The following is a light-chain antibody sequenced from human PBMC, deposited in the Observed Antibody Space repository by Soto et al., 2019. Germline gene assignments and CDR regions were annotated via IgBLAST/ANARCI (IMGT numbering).Light chain of an antibody. V-gene: IGKV3-15*01. CDR2: GAS. Sequence: EIVMTQSPATLAVSPGERATLSCRASQSVSSNVAWYQQKPGQAPRLLIYGASTRATGIPARFSGSGSGTEFTLTISSLQSEDFAVYYCQHYNNWPITFGQGTRLEIK. CDR3: QHYNNWPIT. J-gene: IGKJ5*01. CDR1: QSVSSN.